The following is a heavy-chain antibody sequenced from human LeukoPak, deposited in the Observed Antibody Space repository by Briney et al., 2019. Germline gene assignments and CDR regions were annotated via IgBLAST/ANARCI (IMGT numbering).Heavy chain of an antibody. CDR3: ARGAVAGTYYYYYYMDV. D-gene: IGHD6-19*01. V-gene: IGHV3-48*03. CDR1: GFTFSSYE. CDR2: ISSSGSTI. Sequence: GGSLRLSCAASGFTFSSYEMNWIRQAPGKGLEWVSYISSSGSTIYYADSVKGRFTISRDNAKNSLYLQMNSLRAEDTAVYYCARGAVAGTYYYYYYMDVWGKGTTVTVSS. J-gene: IGHJ6*03.